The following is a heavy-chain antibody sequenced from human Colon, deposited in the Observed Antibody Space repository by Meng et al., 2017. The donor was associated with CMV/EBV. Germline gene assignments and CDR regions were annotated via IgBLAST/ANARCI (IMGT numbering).Heavy chain of an antibody. J-gene: IGHJ5*02. V-gene: IGHV3-13*01. CDR3: ARGWSHTGGWFDP. CDR2: IGTTDDT. CDR1: GFTFSNYD. D-gene: IGHD1-26*01. Sequence: GGSLRLSCAASGFTFSNYDMHWVRQPAGKGLEWVSSIGTTDDTYYLGSVKGRFTISRENVNNSLYLQMNSLRAGDTAMYYCARGWSHTGGWFDPWGQGTLVTVSS.